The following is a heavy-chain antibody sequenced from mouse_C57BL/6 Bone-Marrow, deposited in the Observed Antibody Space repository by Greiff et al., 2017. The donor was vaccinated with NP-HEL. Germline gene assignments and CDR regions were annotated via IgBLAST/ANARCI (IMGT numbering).Heavy chain of an antibody. CDR1: GYTFTDHT. CDR2: IYPRDGST. V-gene: IGHV1-78*01. D-gene: IGHD2-3*01. CDR3: ARGWLLRGYAMDY. Sequence: VQLQQSDAELVKPGASVKISCKVSGYTFTDHTIHWMKQRPEQGLEWIGYIYPRDGSTKYNEKFKGKATLTADKSSSTAYMQLNSLTSKDSAVYFCARGWLLRGYAMDYWGQGTSVTVSS. J-gene: IGHJ4*01.